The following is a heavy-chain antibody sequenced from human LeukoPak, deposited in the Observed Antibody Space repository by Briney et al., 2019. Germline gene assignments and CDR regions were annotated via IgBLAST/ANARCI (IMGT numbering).Heavy chain of an antibody. CDR2: INHSGST. Sequence: PSETLSLTCAVYGGSFSGYYWSWIRQPPGKGLEWIGEINHSGSTNYNPSLKSRVTISVDTSKNQFSLKLSSVTAADTAVYYCAVSGYSEYYFDYWGQGTLVTVSS. V-gene: IGHV4-34*01. D-gene: IGHD3-22*01. CDR3: AVSGYSEYYFDY. CDR1: GGSFSGYY. J-gene: IGHJ4*02.